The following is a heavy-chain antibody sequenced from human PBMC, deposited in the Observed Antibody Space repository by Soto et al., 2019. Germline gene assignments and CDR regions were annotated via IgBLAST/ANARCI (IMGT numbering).Heavy chain of an antibody. J-gene: IGHJ5*01. CDR1: GFTFSSYA. V-gene: IGHV3-23*01. D-gene: IGHD1-26*01. CDR2: LSGSGGTT. Sequence: GGSLRLSCAASGFTFSSYAMSWVRRTPGKGLEWVSTLSGSGGTTYYADSVKGQFTISRDNSKSTLYLQMNSLRAEDTPVYYCAKDHGTYSPHWIDSWGQGTLVTVSS. CDR3: AKDHGTYSPHWIDS.